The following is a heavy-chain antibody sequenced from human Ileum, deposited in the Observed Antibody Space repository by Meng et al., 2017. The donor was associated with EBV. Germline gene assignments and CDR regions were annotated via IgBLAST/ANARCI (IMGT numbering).Heavy chain of an antibody. J-gene: IGHJ5*02. V-gene: IGHV1-8*02. CDR1: GYTFINHD. D-gene: IGHD3-16*01. CDR2: MNSNSGNT. CDR3: ARGSGAGGRDWFDP. Sequence: FVQAGAEVKKPGASVKVSCKASGYTFINHDIDWFRQAPGQGLEWMGWMNSNSGNTGYGQKFQDRVTMTRNTSISTAYMELSSLTSEDTALYYCARGSGAGGRDWFDPWGQGTLVTVSS.